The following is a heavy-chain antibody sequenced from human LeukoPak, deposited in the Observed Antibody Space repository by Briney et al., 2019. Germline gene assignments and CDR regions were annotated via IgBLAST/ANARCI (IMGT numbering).Heavy chain of an antibody. CDR1: GFSLSTSGVG. D-gene: IGHD1-7*01. J-gene: IGHJ4*02. V-gene: IGHV2-5*01. CDR2: IYWNDDK. Sequence: SGPTLVHPTPALTLTCTFSGFSLSTSGVGVGWIRQPPGKALEWLALIYWNDDKRYSPSLKNRLTITKDTSKHQVVLTMTNIDPVDTATYSCTHQLAGTFDYWGQGTMVTVSS. CDR3: THQLAGTFDY.